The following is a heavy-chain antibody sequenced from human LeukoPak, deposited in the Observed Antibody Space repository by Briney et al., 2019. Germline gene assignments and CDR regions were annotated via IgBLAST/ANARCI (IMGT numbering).Heavy chain of an antibody. CDR2: INHSGST. J-gene: IGHJ6*03. V-gene: IGHV4-34*01. CDR3: ARLVAGYYYYYYMDV. CDR1: GGSFSGYY. Sequence: PSETLSLTCAVYGGSFSGYYWSWIRQPPGKGLEWIGEINHSGSTNYNPSLKSPVTISVDTSKNQFSLKLSSVTAADTAVYYCARLVAGYYYYYYMDVWGKGTTVTISS. D-gene: IGHD2-15*01.